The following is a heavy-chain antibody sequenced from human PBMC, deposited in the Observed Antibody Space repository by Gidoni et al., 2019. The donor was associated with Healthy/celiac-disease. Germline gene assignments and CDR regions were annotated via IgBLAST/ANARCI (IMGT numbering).Heavy chain of an antibody. CDR2: INHSGST. Sequence: QVQLQQWGAGLLKPSETLSLTCAVYGGSFSGYYWSWIRPPPGKGLEGIGEINHSGSTNYNPSLKSRVTMSVDTSKNQFSLKVSSVTAADTAVYYCATTVTPSEGRYYYYMDVWGKGTTVTVSS. CDR1: GGSFSGYY. D-gene: IGHD4-17*01. V-gene: IGHV4-34*01. CDR3: ATTVTPSEGRYYYYMDV. J-gene: IGHJ6*03.